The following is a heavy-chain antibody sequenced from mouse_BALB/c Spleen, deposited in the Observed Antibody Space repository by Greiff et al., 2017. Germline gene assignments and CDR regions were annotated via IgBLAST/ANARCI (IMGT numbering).Heavy chain of an antibody. CDR3: AREGVDRYDWFAY. CDR1: GFNIKDYY. D-gene: IGHD2-14*01. Sequence: EVQRVESGAELVRPGALVKLSCKASGFNIKDYYMHWVKQRPEQGLEWIGWIDPENGNTIYDPKFQGKASITADTSSNTAYLQLSSLTSEDTAVYYCAREGVDRYDWFAYWGQGTLVTVSA. V-gene: IGHV14-1*02. J-gene: IGHJ3*01. CDR2: IDPENGNT.